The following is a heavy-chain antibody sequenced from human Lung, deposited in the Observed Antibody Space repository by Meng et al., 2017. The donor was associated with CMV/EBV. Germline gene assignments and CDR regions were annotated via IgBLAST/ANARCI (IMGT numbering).Heavy chain of an antibody. CDR1: GGTFSSYA. V-gene: IGHV1-69*10. Sequence: SXXVSXKASGGTFSSYAISWVRQAPGQGLEWMGGIIPILGIANYAQKLQGRVTMTTDTSTSTAYMELRSLRSDDSSVYYCAREYDGSGNYGMDVWGQGTTVTVSS. D-gene: IGHD3-22*01. J-gene: IGHJ6*02. CDR2: IIPILGIA. CDR3: AREYDGSGNYGMDV.